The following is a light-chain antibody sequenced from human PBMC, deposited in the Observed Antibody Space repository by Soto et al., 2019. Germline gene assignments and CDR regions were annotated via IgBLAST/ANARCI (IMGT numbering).Light chain of an antibody. V-gene: IGLV2-14*01. CDR1: GSDVGGYNY. CDR3: SSYTSASTPLV. CDR2: DVS. J-gene: IGLJ2*01. Sequence: QSALTQPASVSGSPGQSITISCTGTGSDVGGYNYVSWYQQHPGKAPKVMIYDVSNRPSGVSNRFSGSKSGNTASLTISGLQAEDEADYYCSSYTSASTPLVFGGGTKLTDL.